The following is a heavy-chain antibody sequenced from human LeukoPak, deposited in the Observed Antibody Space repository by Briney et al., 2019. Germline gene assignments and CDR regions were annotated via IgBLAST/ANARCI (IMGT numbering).Heavy chain of an antibody. CDR3: ATLQPIVVVPAAEDDY. D-gene: IGHD2-2*01. Sequence: GASVKVSCKVSGYTLTELSMHWVRQAPGKGLEWMGGFDPEDGETIYAQKFQGRVTMTEDTSTDTAYMELSSLRSEDTAVYYCATLQPIVVVPAAEDDYWGQGTLVTVSS. V-gene: IGHV1-24*01. J-gene: IGHJ4*02. CDR1: GYTLTELS. CDR2: FDPEDGET.